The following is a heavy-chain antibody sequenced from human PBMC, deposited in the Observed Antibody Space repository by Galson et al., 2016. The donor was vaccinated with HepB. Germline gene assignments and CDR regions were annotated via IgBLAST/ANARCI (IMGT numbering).Heavy chain of an antibody. Sequence: SLRLSCAASGFSFSTYWMTWVRQAPGKGLEWVANIKQDGSEKNYVDSVKGRFTISRDNAKNTLYLQLNSLRAEDTAVYYCVRDGRRGYTYGYYYYMDVWGKGTTGTVSS. D-gene: IGHD5-18*01. CDR2: IKQDGSEK. CDR3: VRDGRRGYTYGYYYYMDV. CDR1: GFSFSTYW. J-gene: IGHJ6*03. V-gene: IGHV3-7*03.